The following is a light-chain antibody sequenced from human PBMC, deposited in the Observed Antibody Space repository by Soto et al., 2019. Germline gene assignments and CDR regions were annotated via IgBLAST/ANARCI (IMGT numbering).Light chain of an antibody. V-gene: IGKV3-15*01. Sequence: KFMSQSPPPLSVYPGEKATLSCRASQSVSSNLAWYQQKPGQAPRLLIYGASTRATGIPARFSGSGSGTELTLTISSLQSEDFAVYYCQQYNNWPRTFGQGTKV. CDR2: GAS. CDR3: QQYNNWPRT. CDR1: QSVSSN. J-gene: IGKJ1*01.